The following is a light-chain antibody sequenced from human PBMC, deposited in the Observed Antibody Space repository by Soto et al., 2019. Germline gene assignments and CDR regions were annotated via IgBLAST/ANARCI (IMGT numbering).Light chain of an antibody. Sequence: DIQMTHSPSSLSASVLYRVTITFRASRSIISYLNLYQQKPGKAPKLLIYAASSLQSGFPSRFSGIGSGTDFTLTISSLQPEDFATYYCQQSYSTSWTFGQGTKVDIK. CDR3: QQSYSTSWT. CDR2: AAS. V-gene: IGKV1-39*01. J-gene: IGKJ1*01. CDR1: RSIISY.